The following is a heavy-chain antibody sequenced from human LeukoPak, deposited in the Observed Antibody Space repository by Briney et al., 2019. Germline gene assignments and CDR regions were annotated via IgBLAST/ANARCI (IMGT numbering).Heavy chain of an antibody. V-gene: IGHV4-39*01. CDR3: ARTRSAGRWLQFGRGYFDY. D-gene: IGHD5-24*01. CDR2: IYYSGST. CDR1: GGSISSSSYY. Sequence: SETLSLTCTVSGGSISSSSYYWGWIRQPPGKGLEWIGSIYYSGSTYYNPSLKSRVTISVDTSKNQFSLKLSSVTAADTAVYYCARTRSAGRWLQFGRGYFDYWGQGTLATVSS. J-gene: IGHJ4*02.